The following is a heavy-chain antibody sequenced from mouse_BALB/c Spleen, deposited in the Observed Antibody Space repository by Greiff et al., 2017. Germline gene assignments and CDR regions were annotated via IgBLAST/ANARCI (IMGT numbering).Heavy chain of an antibody. J-gene: IGHJ2*01. CDR1: GFTFSSFG. V-gene: IGHV5-17*02. CDR2: ISSGSSTI. CDR3: ARTGTLGDYFDD. Sequence: EVKLVESGGGLVQPGGSRKLSCAASGFTFSSFGMHWVRQAPEKGLEWVAYISSGSSTIYYADTVKGRFTISRDNPKNTLFLQMTSLRSEDTAMYYCARTGTLGDYFDDWGQGTTLTVSS. D-gene: IGHD4-1*01.